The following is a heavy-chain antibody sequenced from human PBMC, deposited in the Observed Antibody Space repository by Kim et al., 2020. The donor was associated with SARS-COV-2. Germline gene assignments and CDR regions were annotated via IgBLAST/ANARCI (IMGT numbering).Heavy chain of an antibody. CDR2: ISGSSHDI. CDR3: TRDPRHGDF. J-gene: IGHJ4*02. CDR1: GFDFSDYY. D-gene: IGHD6-25*01. V-gene: IGHV3-11*01. Sequence: GGSLRLSCAASGFDFSDYYMTWFRQAPGKGLECVAYISGSSHDIRYAESVKGRFTISRDNARKSVYLEMNSLRDEDSAVYYCTRDPRHGDFWGQGTLVTV.